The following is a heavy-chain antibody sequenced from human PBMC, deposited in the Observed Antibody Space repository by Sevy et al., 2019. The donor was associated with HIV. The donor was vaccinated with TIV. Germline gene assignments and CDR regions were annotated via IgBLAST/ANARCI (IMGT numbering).Heavy chain of an antibody. CDR3: ARSPGEQAPDY. J-gene: IGHJ4*02. CDR2: ISSSSSYI. CDR1: GFTFSSYS. V-gene: IGHV3-21*01. D-gene: IGHD3-10*01. Sequence: GGSMRLSCAASGFTFSSYSMNWVRQAPGKGLEWVSSISSSSSYIYYADSVKGRFTISRDNAKNSLYLQMNSLRAEDTAVYYCARSPGEQAPDYWGQGTLVTVSS.